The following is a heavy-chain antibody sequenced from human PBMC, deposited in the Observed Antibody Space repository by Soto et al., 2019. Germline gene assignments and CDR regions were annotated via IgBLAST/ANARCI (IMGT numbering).Heavy chain of an antibody. CDR2: ISWNSGSI. J-gene: IGHJ4*02. V-gene: IGHV3-9*01. CDR1: GFTFDDYA. Sequence: GGSLRLSCAASGFTFDDYAMHWVRQAPGKGLEWVSGISWNSGSIGYADSVKGRFTISRDNAKNSLYLQMNSLRAEDTALYYCAKDMAPSGGPIDYWGQGTLVTVSS. D-gene: IGHD2-15*01. CDR3: AKDMAPSGGPIDY.